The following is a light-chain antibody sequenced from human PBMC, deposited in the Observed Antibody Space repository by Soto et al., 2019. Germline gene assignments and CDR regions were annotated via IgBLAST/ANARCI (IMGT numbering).Light chain of an antibody. J-gene: IGKJ1*01. CDR2: EIS. CDR1: QSLVSSDGNTY. Sequence: DVVLTQSPLSLPVTLGQPASISCTSSQSLVSSDGNTYLHWFQQRPGHSPRHLIYEISNRDSGVPDRCRGSGSGTDFTLEISRVEAEDVGLYYCMQGTHWPKTFGQGTKVEIK. CDR3: MQGTHWPKT. V-gene: IGKV2-30*01.